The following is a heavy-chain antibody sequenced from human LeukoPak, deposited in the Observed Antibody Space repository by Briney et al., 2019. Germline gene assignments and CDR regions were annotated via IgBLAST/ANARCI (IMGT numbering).Heavy chain of an antibody. D-gene: IGHD2-21*02. J-gene: IGHJ4*02. Sequence: GRSLRLSCAASGFTFSKYWMHWVRQAPREGLVWVSRIYSDGSGTSYADSVKGRFTISRDNAKNTLYLQMNSLRPEDTAVYYCAKDLTYCGGDCYSVWGQGTLVTVSS. V-gene: IGHV3-74*01. CDR3: AKDLTYCGGDCYSV. CDR1: GFTFSKYW. CDR2: IYSDGSGT.